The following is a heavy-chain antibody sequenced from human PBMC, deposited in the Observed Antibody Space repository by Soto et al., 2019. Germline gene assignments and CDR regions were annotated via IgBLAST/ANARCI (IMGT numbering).Heavy chain of an antibody. Sequence: QVQLVQSGAEVKKPGSSVKVSCKASGGTFSSYTISWVRQAPGQGLEWMGRIIPILGIANYAQKFQGRVTIPADKSTSTAYMELSSVRYEYTAVYYCARQNSGYDYGWWGQGTLVTVSS. CDR3: ARQNSGYDYGW. D-gene: IGHD5-12*01. V-gene: IGHV1-69*02. CDR2: IIPILGIA. CDR1: GGTFSSYT. J-gene: IGHJ4*02.